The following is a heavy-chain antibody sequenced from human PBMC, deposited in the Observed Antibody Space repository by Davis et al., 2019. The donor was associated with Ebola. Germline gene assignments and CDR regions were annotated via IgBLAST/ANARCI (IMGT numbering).Heavy chain of an antibody. CDR2: IYYSGST. Sequence: SETLSLTCTVSGGSISSGGYYWSWIRQHPGKGLEWIGYIYYSGSTYYNPSLKSRVTISVDTSKNQFSLKLSSVTAADTAVYYCAGTTMVREVAFFLWFDPWGQGTLVTVSS. V-gene: IGHV4-31*03. J-gene: IGHJ5*02. CDR3: AGTTMVREVAFFLWFDP. D-gene: IGHD3-10*01. CDR1: GGSISSGGYY.